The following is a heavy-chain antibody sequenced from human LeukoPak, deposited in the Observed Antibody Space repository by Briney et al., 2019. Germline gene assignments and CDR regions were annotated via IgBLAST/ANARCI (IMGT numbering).Heavy chain of an antibody. CDR2: INVGGSVT. V-gene: IGHV3-48*03. CDR1: GFTFSHYE. D-gene: IGHD2-21*01. Sequence: PGGSLRLSCAASGFTFSHYEMIWVRQAPGRGLEWVSYINVGGSVTNYADSMKGRFTISRDDAKKSVYLQLNSLRAEEKAIYYFARKTDRPGVVGGDRYFDLWGRGPLVSFS. CDR3: ARKTDRPGVVGGDRYFDL. J-gene: IGHJ2*01.